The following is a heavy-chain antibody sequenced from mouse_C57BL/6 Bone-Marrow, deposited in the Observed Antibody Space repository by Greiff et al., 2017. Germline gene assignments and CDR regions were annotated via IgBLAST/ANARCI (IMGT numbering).Heavy chain of an antibody. CDR1: GFTFSDFY. J-gene: IGHJ3*01. CDR2: SRNKANDYTT. V-gene: IGHV7-1*01. D-gene: IGHD1-1*01. Sequence: EVQLVESGGGLVQSGRSLRLSCATSGFTFSDFYMEWVRQAPGKGLGWIAASRNKANDYTTEYSASVKGRFIVSRDTSQSILYLQMNALRAEDTAIYYCARDAGQDYYGSSPAWFAYWGQGTLVTVSA. CDR3: ARDAGQDYYGSSPAWFAY.